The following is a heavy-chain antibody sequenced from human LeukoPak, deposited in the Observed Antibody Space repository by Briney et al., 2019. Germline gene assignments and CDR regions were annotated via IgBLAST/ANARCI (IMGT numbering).Heavy chain of an antibody. CDR1: GFTVSSNY. D-gene: IGHD6-19*01. CDR2: IYSGGST. CDR3: ASSPVAGYYCYYGMDV. J-gene: IGHJ6*02. Sequence: GGSLRLSCAASGFTVSSNYMSWVRQAPGKGLEWVSVIYSGGSTYYADSVKGRFTISRHNSKNTLYLQMNSLRAEDTAVYYCASSPVAGYYCYYGMDVWGQGTTVTVSS. V-gene: IGHV3-53*04.